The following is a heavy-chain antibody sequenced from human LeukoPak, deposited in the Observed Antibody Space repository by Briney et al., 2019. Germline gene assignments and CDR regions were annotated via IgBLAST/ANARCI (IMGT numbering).Heavy chain of an antibody. V-gene: IGHV4-39*07. J-gene: IGHJ4*02. CDR2: IYYSGST. CDR3: ASVPKLSLIVATILSDY. Sequence: PSETLSLTCTVSGGSISSSSYYWGWIRQPPGKGLEWIGSIYYSGSTYNNPSLKSRVTISVDMSKNQFSLKLSSVTAADTAVYYCASVPKLSLIVATILSDYWGQGTLVTVSS. CDR1: GGSISSSSYY. D-gene: IGHD5-12*01.